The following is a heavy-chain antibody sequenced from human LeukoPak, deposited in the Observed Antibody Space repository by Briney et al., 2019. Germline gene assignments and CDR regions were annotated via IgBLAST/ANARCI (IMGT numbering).Heavy chain of an antibody. CDR2: INPNSGGA. CDR1: GYTFTGYY. J-gene: IGHJ6*03. CDR3: ARDAGAAGTIYMDV. D-gene: IGHD6-13*01. Sequence: ASVKVSCKASGYTFTGYYMHWVRQAPGHGLEWMGWINPNSGGANYAQKFQGRVTMTRDTSISTAYMELSRLRSDDTAVYYCARDAGAAGTIYMDVWGKGTTVTVSS. V-gene: IGHV1-2*02.